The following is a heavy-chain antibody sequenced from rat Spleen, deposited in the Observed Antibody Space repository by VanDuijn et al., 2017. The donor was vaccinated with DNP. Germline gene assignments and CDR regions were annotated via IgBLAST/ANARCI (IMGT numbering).Heavy chain of an antibody. Sequence: EVQLVESGGGLVQPGRSMKLSCAASGFTFSGYYMARVRQAPTKGLEWVACISYDGGSTYYRDSGKGRFTISRDNAKSTLYLQMDSLRSEDTATYYCATHDSATDYYYGALDAWGQGTSVTVSS. V-gene: IGHV5-20*01. CDR1: GFTFSGYY. CDR3: ATHDSATDYYYGALDA. D-gene: IGHD1-6*01. CDR2: ISYDGGST. J-gene: IGHJ4*01.